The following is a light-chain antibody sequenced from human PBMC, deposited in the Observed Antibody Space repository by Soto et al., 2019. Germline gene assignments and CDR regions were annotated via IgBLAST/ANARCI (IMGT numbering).Light chain of an antibody. J-gene: IGKJ1*01. CDR2: KAS. CDR3: QQYGSYSPWT. Sequence: DIQMTQSPSTLSASVGDRVTITCRASQSISSWLAWYQQKPGKAPKLLIYKASSLESGVPSRFSGSGSGTEFTLTISSLQPDDFASYYCQQYGSYSPWTFGQGTKVEIK. V-gene: IGKV1-5*03. CDR1: QSISSW.